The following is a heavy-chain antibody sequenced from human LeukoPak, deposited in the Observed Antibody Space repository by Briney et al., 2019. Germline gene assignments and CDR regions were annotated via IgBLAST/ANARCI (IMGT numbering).Heavy chain of an antibody. CDR1: GFTFSSYE. Sequence: GGSLRLSCAASGFTFSSYEMNWVRQAPGKGLEWVSYISSSGSTIYYADYVKGRFTISRDNAKNSLYLQMNSLRAEDTAVYYCARGGRQWIPLWLHHYFDYWGQGTLVTVSS. V-gene: IGHV3-48*03. D-gene: IGHD5-18*01. J-gene: IGHJ4*02. CDR3: ARGGRQWIPLWLHHYFDY. CDR2: ISSSGSTI.